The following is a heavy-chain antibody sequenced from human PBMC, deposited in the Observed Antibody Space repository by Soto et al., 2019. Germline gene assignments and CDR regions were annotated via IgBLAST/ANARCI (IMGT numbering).Heavy chain of an antibody. J-gene: IGHJ5*02. CDR3: ARLLVVPAAMFGNPRFDP. Sequence: GGSLRLSCAASGFTFSSYSMNWVRQAPGKGLEWVSYISSSSSTIYYADSVKGRFTISRDNAKNSLYLQMNSLRDEDTAVYYCARLLVVPAAMFGNPRFDPWGQGTLVTVSS. CDR1: GFTFSSYS. V-gene: IGHV3-48*02. CDR2: ISSSSSTI. D-gene: IGHD2-2*01.